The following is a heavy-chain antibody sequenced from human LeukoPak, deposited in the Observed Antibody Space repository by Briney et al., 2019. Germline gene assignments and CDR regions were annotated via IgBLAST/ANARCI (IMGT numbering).Heavy chain of an antibody. Sequence: GASVKVSCKASGGTFSNYAVSWVRQAPGQGLEWMGKIIPILGIANYAQKFQGRVSMTRDTSTSTVHMELSTLTSEDTAVYYCALPVGYRSTYYVHAYGHWGQGTLVTVSS. CDR3: ALPVGYRSTYYVHAYGH. D-gene: IGHD3-10*02. CDR2: IIPILGIA. V-gene: IGHV1-69*04. CDR1: GGTFSNYA. J-gene: IGHJ4*02.